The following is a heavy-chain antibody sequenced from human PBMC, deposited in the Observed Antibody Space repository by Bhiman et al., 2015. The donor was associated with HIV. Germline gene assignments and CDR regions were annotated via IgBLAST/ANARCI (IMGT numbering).Heavy chain of an antibody. D-gene: IGHD6-19*01. CDR3: ARERAVVDYYYGMDV. CDR1: GFTFDDYA. CDR2: ISWNSGSR. J-gene: IGHJ6*02. V-gene: IGHV3-9*01. Sequence: EVQLVESGGGLVQPGRSLRLSCAASGFTFDDYAMHWVRQVPGKGLEWVSGISWNSGSRDYADSVKGRFTISRDNAKHSLYLQMNGLRTEDTALYYCARERAVVDYYYGMDVWGQGTTVTVSS.